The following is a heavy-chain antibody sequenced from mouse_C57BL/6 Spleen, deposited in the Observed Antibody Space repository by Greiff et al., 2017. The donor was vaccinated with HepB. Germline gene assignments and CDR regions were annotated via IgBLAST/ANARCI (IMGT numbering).Heavy chain of an antibody. D-gene: IGHD6-1*01. Sequence: EVMLVESGGGLVQPGGSLKLSCAASGFTFSDYGMAWVRQAPRKGPEWVAFISNLAYSIYYADTVTGRFTISRENAKNTLYLEMSSLRSEDTAMYYCARLAPYWYFDVWGTGTTVTVSS. J-gene: IGHJ1*03. CDR2: ISNLAYSI. V-gene: IGHV5-15*04. CDR1: GFTFSDYG. CDR3: ARLAPYWYFDV.